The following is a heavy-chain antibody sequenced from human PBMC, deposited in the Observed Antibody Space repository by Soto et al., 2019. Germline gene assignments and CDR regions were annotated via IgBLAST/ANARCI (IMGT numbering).Heavy chain of an antibody. CDR3: AHKLPITTSAFEV. V-gene: IGHV2-5*01. CDR1: GFSLNTSGVG. CDR2: IYWTGDK. Sequence: QITLKESGPTLVKPTQTLTLTCTFSGFSLNTSGVGVGWVRQPPGKALEWLAVIYWTGDKRYSPSLKSRLSITKDTSKAPVVLTMTNMDPVSPAIFFCAHKLPITTSAFEVWGQGTMVTVSS. D-gene: IGHD4-4*01. J-gene: IGHJ3*01.